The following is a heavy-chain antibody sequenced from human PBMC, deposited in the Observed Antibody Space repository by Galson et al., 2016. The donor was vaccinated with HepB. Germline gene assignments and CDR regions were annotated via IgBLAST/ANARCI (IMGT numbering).Heavy chain of an antibody. Sequence: CAISGDSVSGNNVTWNWIRQSPSRGLEWLGRTFYRSKWYNEYAVSVKSRITITPDTSKNQFSLQLNSVTPEDTAVYYCASFRDYYYGMDVWGQGTTVSVSS. V-gene: IGHV6-1*01. CDR1: GDSVSGNNVT. CDR2: TFYRSKWYN. J-gene: IGHJ6*02. CDR3: ASFRDYYYGMDV.